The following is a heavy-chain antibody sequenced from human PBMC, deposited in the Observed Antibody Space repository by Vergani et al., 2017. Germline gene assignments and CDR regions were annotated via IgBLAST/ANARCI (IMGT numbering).Heavy chain of an antibody. Sequence: QVQLQQWGGGLLKPSETLSLTCVVNGGSFTSYHWTWIRQSPGEGLEWVGDIDHTGRPDYNPSLKSGLTMSVDKSRKQFSLTLNSVTATDTAIYFCARVNTETNGHLYYDYYMDVWGQGTAVTVS. D-gene: IGHD4-11*01. J-gene: IGHJ6*03. CDR3: ARVNTETNGHLYYDYYMDV. CDR1: GGSFTSYH. CDR2: IDHTGRP. V-gene: IGHV4-34*01.